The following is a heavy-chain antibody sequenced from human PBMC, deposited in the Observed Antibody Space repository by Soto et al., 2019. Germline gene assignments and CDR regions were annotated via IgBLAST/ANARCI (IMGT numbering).Heavy chain of an antibody. CDR2: VHQRGSN. CDR1: SGSISNSEW. Sequence: QVQLQESGPGLVKPSETLSLTCAVTSGSISNSEWWTWVRQPPGKGLEWIGKVHQRGSNNFNPSLKSRVTISIDKAENHFSLGLSSVTAADTAVYYCAGRMGRRPAWGQGTLDTVSS. J-gene: IGHJ4*02. V-gene: IGHV4-4*02. CDR3: AGRMGRRPA. D-gene: IGHD2-2*01.